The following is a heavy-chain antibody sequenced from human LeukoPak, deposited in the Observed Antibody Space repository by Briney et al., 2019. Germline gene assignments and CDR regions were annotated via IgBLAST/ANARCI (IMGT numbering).Heavy chain of an antibody. V-gene: IGHV1-69*05. D-gene: IGHD6-13*01. Sequence: GASVKVSCKASGGTFSSYAISWVRQAPGQGLEWMGGIIPIFGTANYAQKFQGRVTITTDESTSTAYMELSSLRSEDTAVYYCARAVTEYSSNYYYYMDVWGKGTTATVSS. CDR2: IIPIFGTA. J-gene: IGHJ6*03. CDR1: GGTFSSYA. CDR3: ARAVTEYSSNYYYYMDV.